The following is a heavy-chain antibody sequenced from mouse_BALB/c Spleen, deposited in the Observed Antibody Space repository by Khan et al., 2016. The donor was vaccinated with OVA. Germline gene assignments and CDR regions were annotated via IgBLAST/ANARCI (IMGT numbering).Heavy chain of an antibody. V-gene: IGHV1-7*01. CDR3: ARRVLYGIFPY. CDR1: GYTFTTYW. Sequence: VQLQQSGAELTKPGASVKMSCTASGYTFTTYWMHWIKQRPGQGLEWIGYINPSTGYTEYNQKFKDKAKLTADDSSSTAYMQLNSLTSEDSAVYYCARRVLYGIFPYWGQGTVVTVSA. D-gene: IGHD2-10*02. CDR2: INPSTGYT. J-gene: IGHJ3*01.